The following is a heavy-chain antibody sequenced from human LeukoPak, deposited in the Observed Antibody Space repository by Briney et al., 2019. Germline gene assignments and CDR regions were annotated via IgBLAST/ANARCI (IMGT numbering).Heavy chain of an antibody. J-gene: IGHJ4*02. CDR3: AGQGYSGLPGYFDY. D-gene: IGHD4-11*01. Sequence: SETLSLTCSVSGGSISAYYWSWIRQPPGKGLEWIGYIFNSGSTNYNPSLKSRVTISVDMSKNQISLRLSSVTAADTAVYYCAGQGYSGLPGYFDYWGQGTLVTVSS. CDR2: IFNSGST. V-gene: IGHV4-59*08. CDR1: GGSISAYY.